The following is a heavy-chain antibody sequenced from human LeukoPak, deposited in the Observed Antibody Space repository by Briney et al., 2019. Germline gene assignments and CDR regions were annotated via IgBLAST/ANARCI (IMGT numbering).Heavy chain of an antibody. V-gene: IGHV5-51*01. CDR2: IYPGDSDT. CDR3: ARQGAAAGLYYYYYTDV. Sequence: GESLKISCKGSGYRFTSYWIGWVRQMPGKGLEWMGIIYPGDSDTRYSPSFQGQVTISADKSISTAYLQWSSLKASDTAMYYCARQGAAAGLYYYYYTDVRGKGTTVTVSS. D-gene: IGHD6-13*01. J-gene: IGHJ6*03. CDR1: GYRFTSYW.